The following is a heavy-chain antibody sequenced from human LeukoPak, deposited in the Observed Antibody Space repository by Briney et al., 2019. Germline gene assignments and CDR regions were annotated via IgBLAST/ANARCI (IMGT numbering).Heavy chain of an antibody. CDR3: ARDYCSSISCMDA. J-gene: IGHJ6*02. V-gene: IGHV3-33*01. CDR1: GFTFSRYG. Sequence: GTPLRLSCAASGFTFSRYGMHWVRQAPGKGLEWVAVIWSDGNNKEHGDSVKGRFTISRDNSKNTLYLQMNSLRAEDTAMYYCARDYCSSISCMDAWGQGTTVTVSS. CDR2: IWSDGNNK. D-gene: IGHD2-2*01.